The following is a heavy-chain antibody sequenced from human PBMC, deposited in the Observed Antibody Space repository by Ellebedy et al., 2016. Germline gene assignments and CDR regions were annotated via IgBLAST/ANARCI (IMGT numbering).Heavy chain of an antibody. D-gene: IGHD3-9*01. CDR1: GFTFGGYG. CDR2: IRREADGATA. Sequence: GGSLRLXXAGSGFTFGGYGMSWFRQAPGKGLEWLSFIRREADGATAEYAASVKGRFTISRADSKSIAYLQMDSLKTEDTAKYFCSRVKILQTSDYWGQGILVTVSS. CDR3: SRVKILQTSDY. J-gene: IGHJ4*02. V-gene: IGHV3-49*03.